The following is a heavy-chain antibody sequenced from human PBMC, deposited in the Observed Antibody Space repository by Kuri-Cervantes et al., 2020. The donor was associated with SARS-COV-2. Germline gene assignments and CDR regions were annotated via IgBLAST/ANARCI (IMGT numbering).Heavy chain of an antibody. Sequence: SETLSLTCTVSGGSISSYYWSWIRQPPGKGLEWIGYIYYSGSTNYNPSLKSRVTISVDTSKNQFSLKLSSVTAADTAVYYCARQEVVAATNWFDPWGRGTLFTVSS. CDR3: ARQEVVAATNWFDP. CDR1: GGSISSYY. V-gene: IGHV4-59*08. D-gene: IGHD2-15*01. CDR2: IYYSGST. J-gene: IGHJ5*02.